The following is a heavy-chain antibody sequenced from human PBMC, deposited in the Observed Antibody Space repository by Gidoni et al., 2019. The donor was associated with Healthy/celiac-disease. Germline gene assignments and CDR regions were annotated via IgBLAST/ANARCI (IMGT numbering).Heavy chain of an antibody. D-gene: IGHD6-13*01. J-gene: IGHJ5*02. Sequence: QVQLQQWGAGLLKPSETLSLTCAVYGGSFSGYYWSWLRQPPGKGLEWMGEINHGGSTNYNPSLKSRVTISVDTSKKQFSLKLSSVTAADTAVYYCARKTYSSSWYGWFDPWGQGTLVTVSS. CDR1: GGSFSGYY. V-gene: IGHV4-34*01. CDR2: INHGGST. CDR3: ARKTYSSSWYGWFDP.